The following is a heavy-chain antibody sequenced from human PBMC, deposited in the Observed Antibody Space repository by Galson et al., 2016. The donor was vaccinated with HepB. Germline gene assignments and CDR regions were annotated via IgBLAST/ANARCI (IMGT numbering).Heavy chain of an antibody. Sequence: SLRLSCAASGFTFSDYGMRWVRQAPAKGLEWVAVISFDGNNKFYADSVKGRFSISRDNSKDTLYLHVNSLRAEDTALYYWAKALGCSGGSCRGKYFYGMDVWGQGTTVTVSS. CDR2: ISFDGNNK. J-gene: IGHJ6*02. V-gene: IGHV3-30*18. CDR1: GFTFSDYG. CDR3: AKALGCSGGSCRGKYFYGMDV. D-gene: IGHD2-15*01.